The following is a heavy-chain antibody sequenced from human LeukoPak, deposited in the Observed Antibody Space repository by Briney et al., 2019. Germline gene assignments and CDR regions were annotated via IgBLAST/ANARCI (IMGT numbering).Heavy chain of an antibody. CDR1: GFTFSSYG. D-gene: IGHD4-17*01. Sequence: GGSLRLSCAASGFTFSSYGMHWVRQAPGRGLERVAVIWYDGSNKYYAHSVKGRFTISRDNSKNTLYLQMNSLRAEDTAVYYCARGSRGVGDYHHDYWGQGTLVTVSS. CDR3: ARGSRGVGDYHHDY. V-gene: IGHV3-33*01. CDR2: IWYDGSNK. J-gene: IGHJ4*02.